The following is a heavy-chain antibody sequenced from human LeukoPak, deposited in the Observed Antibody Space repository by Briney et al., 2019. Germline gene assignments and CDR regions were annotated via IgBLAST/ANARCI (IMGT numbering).Heavy chain of an antibody. CDR1: SGSISLYH. CDR2: IYSSESA. J-gene: IGHJ3*02. V-gene: IGHV4-4*07. D-gene: IGHD3-10*01. CDR3: AREGAGKSGSGDDFDI. Sequence: SETLSLTCTVSSGSISLYHGSWIRQPAGEGLEWVGRIYSSESANYNPSLKSQVSMSVDTSKNQFSLKLSSVTAADTDVYYCAREGAGKSGSGDDFDIWGQGTMVTVSS.